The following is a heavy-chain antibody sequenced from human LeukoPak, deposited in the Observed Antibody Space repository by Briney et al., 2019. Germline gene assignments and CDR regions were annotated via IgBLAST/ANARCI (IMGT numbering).Heavy chain of an antibody. CDR1: GFTFRNYG. J-gene: IGHJ3*02. V-gene: IGHV3-30*18. D-gene: IGHD3-10*01. CDR2: ISYDGSNQ. Sequence: PGGSLRLSCAASGFTFRNYGMHWVRQAPGKGLEWVAVISYDGSNQYYADSVKGRFTISRDNSQSTLYLQVNSLKIEDTAVYYCANQHLPWYESGTSDGFDMWGQGTMVTVSS. CDR3: ANQHLPWYESGTSDGFDM.